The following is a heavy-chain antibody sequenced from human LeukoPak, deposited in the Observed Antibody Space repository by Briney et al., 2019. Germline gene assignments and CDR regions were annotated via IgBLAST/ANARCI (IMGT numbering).Heavy chain of an antibody. CDR1: GFTFSSYG. V-gene: IGHV3-30*18. CDR3: AKDLPAGYFDY. J-gene: IGHJ4*02. Sequence: PGGSLRLSCAASGFTFSSYGMHWVRQAPGKGLEWVAVILYDGSNKYYADSVKGRFTTSRDNSKNTLYLQMNSLRAEDTAVYYCAKDLPAGYFDYWGQGTLVTVSS. D-gene: IGHD6-13*01. CDR2: ILYDGSNK.